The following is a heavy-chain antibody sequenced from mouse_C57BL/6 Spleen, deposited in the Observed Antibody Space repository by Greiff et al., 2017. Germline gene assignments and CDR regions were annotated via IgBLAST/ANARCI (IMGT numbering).Heavy chain of an antibody. V-gene: IGHV1-61*01. Sequence: QVQLQQPGAELVRPGSSVKLSCKASGYTFTSYWMDWVKQRPGQGLEWIGNIYPSDSETHYTQKFKDKATLTVDKSSSTAYMQLSSLTSEDSAVYYCARGNDYDWFAYWGQGTLVTVSA. CDR1: GYTFTSYW. CDR3: ARGNDYDWFAY. CDR2: IYPSDSET. D-gene: IGHD2-4*01. J-gene: IGHJ3*01.